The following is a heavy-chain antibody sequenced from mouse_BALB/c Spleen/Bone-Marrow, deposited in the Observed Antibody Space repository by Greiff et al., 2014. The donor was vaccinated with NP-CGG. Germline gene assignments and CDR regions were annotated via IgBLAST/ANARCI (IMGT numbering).Heavy chain of an antibody. CDR3: ARPFTTVVATVFAY. CDR2: IGVGGTYT. CDR1: GFSFSGYG. Sequence: EVKVEESGGDLAKPGGSLKLSCAASGFSFSGYGMSWVRPTPDKRLEWVATIGVGGTYTYYPDSVKGRFTISRDNAKNTLYLRMSSLKSEDTAMYYCARPFTTVVATVFAYWGQGTLVTVSA. D-gene: IGHD1-1*01. V-gene: IGHV5-6*02. J-gene: IGHJ3*01.